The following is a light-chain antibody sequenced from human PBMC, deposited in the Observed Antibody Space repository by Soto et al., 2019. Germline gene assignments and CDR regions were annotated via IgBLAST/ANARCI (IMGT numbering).Light chain of an antibody. CDR2: EDD. CDR1: SGSIASNY. V-gene: IGLV6-57*01. CDR3: LYDDGDTVI. Sequence: NFMLTQPHSVSESPGKTVTISCTRSSGSIASNYVQWYQQRPGSSPSIVIYEDDQRPSGVPDRFSGSIDSSSSSASLTISGLKTEAEADYFCLYDDGDTVIFGGGTKLTVL. J-gene: IGLJ2*01.